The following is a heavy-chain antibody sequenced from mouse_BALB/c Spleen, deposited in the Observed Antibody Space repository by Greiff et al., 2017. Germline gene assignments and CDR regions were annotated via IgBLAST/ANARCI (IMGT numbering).Heavy chain of an antibody. J-gene: IGHJ2*01. Sequence: EVKLEESGGGLVQPGGSRKLSCAASGFTFSSFGMHWVRQAPEKGLEWVAYISSGSSTIYYANTVKGRFTISRDNPRNTLFLQMTSLRSEDTAMYYSAGGYGYFDYWGQGTTLTVSS. CDR3: AGGYGYFDY. V-gene: IGHV5-17*02. CDR1: GFTFSSFG. D-gene: IGHD2-14*01. CDR2: ISSGSSTI.